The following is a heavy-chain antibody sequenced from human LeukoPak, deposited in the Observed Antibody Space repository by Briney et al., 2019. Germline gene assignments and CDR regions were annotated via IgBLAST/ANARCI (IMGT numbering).Heavy chain of an antibody. CDR1: GGSFSSYY. J-gene: IGHJ4*02. V-gene: IGHV4-59*01. Sequence: SETLSLTCAVYGGSFSSYYWSWIRQPPGKGLEWIGYIYYSGSTNYNPSLKSRVTISVDTSKNQFSLKLSSVTAADTAVYYCASYYGHFDYWGQGTLVTVSS. CDR3: ASYYGHFDY. D-gene: IGHD1-26*01. CDR2: IYYSGST.